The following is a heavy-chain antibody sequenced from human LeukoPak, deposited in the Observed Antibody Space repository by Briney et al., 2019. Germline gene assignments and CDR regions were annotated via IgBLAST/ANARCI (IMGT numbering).Heavy chain of an antibody. CDR1: GFTFSSYW. CDR3: AREGFSTSRDF. J-gene: IGHJ4*02. V-gene: IGHV3-7*03. CDR2: INEGGSEG. D-gene: IGHD2-2*01. Sequence: GGSLRLSCAASGFTFSSYWMSWVRQAPGKGLEWVANINEGGSEGYYVDSLKGRFTISRDNAKNSLYLQMNSLRAEDTAVYYCAREGFSTSRDFWGQGTLVTVSS.